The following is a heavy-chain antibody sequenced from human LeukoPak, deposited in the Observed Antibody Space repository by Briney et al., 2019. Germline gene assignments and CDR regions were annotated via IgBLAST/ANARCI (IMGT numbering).Heavy chain of an antibody. CDR3: ARDRRYDILTGYPESFFDY. CDR2: IYHSGST. J-gene: IGHJ4*02. D-gene: IGHD3-9*01. CDR1: GGSISSSNW. Sequence: SGTLSLTCAVSGGSISSSNWWSWVRQPPGKGLEWIGEIYHSGSTNYNPSLKSRVTISVDKSKNQFSLKLSSVTAADTAVYYCARDRRYDILTGYPESFFDYWGQGTLVTVSS. V-gene: IGHV4-4*02.